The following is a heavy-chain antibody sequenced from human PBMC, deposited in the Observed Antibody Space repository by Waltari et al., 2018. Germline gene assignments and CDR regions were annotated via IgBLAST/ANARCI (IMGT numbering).Heavy chain of an antibody. Sequence: QVQLQESGPGLVKPSQTLSLTCTVSGGSISSGSYYWSLIRPPAGKGLEWIGYIYTSGSTNYNPSLKSRVTISVDTSKNQFSLKLSSVTAADTAVYYCARNVDIVATTYFDYWGQGTLVTVSS. D-gene: IGHD5-12*01. CDR1: GGSISSGSYY. V-gene: IGHV4-61*09. CDR3: ARNVDIVATTYFDY. CDR2: IYTSGST. J-gene: IGHJ4*02.